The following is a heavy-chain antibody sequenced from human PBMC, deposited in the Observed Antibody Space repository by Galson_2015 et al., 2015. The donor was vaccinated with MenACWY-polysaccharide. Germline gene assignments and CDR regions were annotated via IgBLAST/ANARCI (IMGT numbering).Heavy chain of an antibody. CDR3: AKNTQAAY. CDR1: GFTFSTHW. V-gene: IGHV3-74*01. CDR2: LNSDGSTT. D-gene: IGHD2-2*02. Sequence: SLRLSCAASGFTFSTHWMHWARQAPGKGLVWLSRLNSDGSTTNYADSVKGRFTISRDNAKNTLFLQMNSLSVEDTAVYYCAKNTQAAYSGQGTLVTVSS. J-gene: IGHJ4*02.